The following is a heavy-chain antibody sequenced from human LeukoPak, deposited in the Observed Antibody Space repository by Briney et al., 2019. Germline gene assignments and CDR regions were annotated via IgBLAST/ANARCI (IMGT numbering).Heavy chain of an antibody. V-gene: IGHV1-58*01. CDR1: GFTFTSSA. CDR2: IVVGSGNT. CDR3: AADQYDFWSGYLAGMNV. J-gene: IGHJ6*02. D-gene: IGHD3-3*01. Sequence: GASVKVSCKASGFTFTSSAVQWVRQARGQRLKWIGWIVVGSGNTNYAQKFQERVTITRDMSTSTAYMELSSLRSEDTAVYYCAADQYDFWSGYLAGMNVWGQGTTVTVSS.